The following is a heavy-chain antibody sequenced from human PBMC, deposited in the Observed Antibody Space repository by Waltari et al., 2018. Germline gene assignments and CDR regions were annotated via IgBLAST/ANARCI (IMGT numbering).Heavy chain of an antibody. J-gene: IGHJ4*02. V-gene: IGHV3-7*01. CDR1: GFTFSRYW. CDR2: INQDGSDK. Sequence: EVQLVESGGGLVQPGGSLRLSCAASGFTFSRYWMSWVRQAPGKGLEWVANINQDGSDKYYADSVKGRFTISRDNAKNSLYLQMNSLRAEDTAVYYCASSLHSSPSDYWGQGTLVTVSS. CDR3: ASSLHSSPSDY. D-gene: IGHD6-13*01.